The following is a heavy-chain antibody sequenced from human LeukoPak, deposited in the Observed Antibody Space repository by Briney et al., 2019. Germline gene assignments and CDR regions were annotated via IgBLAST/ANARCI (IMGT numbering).Heavy chain of an antibody. D-gene: IGHD5-12*01. CDR2: ISYDGSNK. Sequence: GGSLRLSCAASGFTFNSYAIHWVRQAPGKGLEWVAVISYDGSNKYHADSVKGRFTISRDNSKNTLYLQLNSLRPEDTAVYYCARDQLAYSGYDTLFDYWGQGTLVTVSS. CDR3: ARDQLAYSGYDTLFDY. V-gene: IGHV3-30*04. CDR1: GFTFNSYA. J-gene: IGHJ4*02.